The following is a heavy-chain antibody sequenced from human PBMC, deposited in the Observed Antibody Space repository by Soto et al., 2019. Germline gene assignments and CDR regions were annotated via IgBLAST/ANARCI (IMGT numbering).Heavy chain of an antibody. D-gene: IGHD5-18*01. CDR2: IIPIFETA. V-gene: IGHV1-69*13. Sequence: VKVSCKTSGGAFSSYAIIWVRQAPGQGLEWMGGIIPIFETANYAQDFQDRVTITADESTSTAYMELSSLRYEDTAMYYCARGHVDAAMVVYFDSWGQGTLVTVSS. CDR1: GGAFSSYA. J-gene: IGHJ4*02. CDR3: ARGHVDAAMVVYFDS.